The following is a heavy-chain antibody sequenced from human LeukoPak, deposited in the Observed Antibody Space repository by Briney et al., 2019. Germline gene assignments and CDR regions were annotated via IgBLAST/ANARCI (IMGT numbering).Heavy chain of an antibody. CDR2: ISYDGSDE. CDR1: GLAFSSYS. V-gene: IGHV3-30*04. J-gene: IGHJ4*02. D-gene: IGHD3-3*01. Sequence: GRSLRLSCVASGLAFSSYSMHWVRQAPGKGLEWVGVISYDGSDEYYTDSVKGRFTISRDNSKNTVYLQMNSLRADDTAVYYCVRDFTPEWFDIHWGQGTLVTVS. CDR3: VRDFTPEWFDIH.